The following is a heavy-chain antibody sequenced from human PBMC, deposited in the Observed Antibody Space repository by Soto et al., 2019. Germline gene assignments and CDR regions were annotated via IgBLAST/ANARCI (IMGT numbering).Heavy chain of an antibody. CDR1: GGTLCSYT. V-gene: IGHV1-69*02. CDR2: IIPILGIA. Sequence: GASAKVSCKASGGTLCSYTVSWVRQAPGQGLEWMGRIIPILGIANYAQKFQGRVTITADKSTSTAYMELSSLRSEDTAVYYCARAAVVAATAFDYWGQGTLVTVSS. D-gene: IGHD2-15*01. CDR3: ARAAVVAATAFDY. J-gene: IGHJ4*02.